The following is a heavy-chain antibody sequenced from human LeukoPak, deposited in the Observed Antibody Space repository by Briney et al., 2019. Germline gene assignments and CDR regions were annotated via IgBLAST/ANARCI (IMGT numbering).Heavy chain of an antibody. CDR3: ARFARNTMVRGVSP. CDR1: GGSISSRNYF. V-gene: IGHV4-39*07. Sequence: SETLSLTCTVSGGSISSRNYFWGWVRQPPGKGLEWMGSIYYSGSTYDNPSLKSRVTISLDTSKNQFSLTVRSVTAADTAVYYCARFARNTMVRGVSPWGQGTMVNVSS. J-gene: IGHJ5*02. D-gene: IGHD3-10*01. CDR2: IYYSGST.